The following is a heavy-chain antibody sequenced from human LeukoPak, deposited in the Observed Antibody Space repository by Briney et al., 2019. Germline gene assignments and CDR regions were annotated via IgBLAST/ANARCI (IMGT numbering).Heavy chain of an antibody. CDR2: INPNSGGT. V-gene: IGHV1-2*06. J-gene: IGHJ4*02. Sequence: RASVKVSCKASGYTFTGYYMHWVRQAPGQGLEWMGRINPNSGGTNYAQKFQGRVTMTRDTSISTAYMELSRLRSDDTAVYYCARVGFDGSGNYYNSWGQGTLVTVSS. CDR3: ARVGFDGSGNYYNS. D-gene: IGHD3-10*01. CDR1: GYTFTGYY.